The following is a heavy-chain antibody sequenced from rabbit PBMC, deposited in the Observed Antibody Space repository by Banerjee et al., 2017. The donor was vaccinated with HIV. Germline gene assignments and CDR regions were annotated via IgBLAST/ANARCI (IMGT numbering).Heavy chain of an antibody. CDR3: ARDLAGVIGWNFDL. V-gene: IGHV1S45*01. J-gene: IGHJ4*01. Sequence: QEQLVESGGGLVKPGASLTLTCKASGFSLSNYAILWVRQAPGKGLEWIGYINTGSSITDYASWVNGRFTISKASWTTVTLQMTSLTAADTATYFCARDLAGVIGWNFDLWGPGTLVTVS. CDR2: INTGSSIT. D-gene: IGHD4-1*01. CDR1: GFSLSNYA.